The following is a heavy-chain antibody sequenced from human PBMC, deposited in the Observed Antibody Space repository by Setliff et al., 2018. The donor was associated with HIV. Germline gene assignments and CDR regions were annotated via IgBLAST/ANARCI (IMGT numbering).Heavy chain of an antibody. CDR2: IVPIFGTP. V-gene: IGHV1-69*13. J-gene: IGHJ4*02. D-gene: IGHD3-16*01. CDR1: GGPFSSYA. CDR3: ATGGWGD. Sequence: SVKVSCKASGGPFSSYAFSWVRQAPGQGLEWMGGIVPIFGTPNYAQKFQGRVTIAADDVSTSTVYMQLSSLRSEDTAVYYCATGGWGDWGQGTLVTVSS.